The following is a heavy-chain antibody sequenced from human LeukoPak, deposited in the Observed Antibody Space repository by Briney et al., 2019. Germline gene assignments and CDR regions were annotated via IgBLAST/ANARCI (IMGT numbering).Heavy chain of an antibody. CDR1: GGSISSGGYY. V-gene: IGHV4-31*03. J-gene: IGHJ3*02. Sequence: PSETLSLTCTVSGGSISSGGYYWSWIRQHPGKGLEWIVYIYYSGSTYYNPSLKSRVTISVDTSKNQFSLKLSSVTAADTAVYYCARHTPYSSGWYKSPSADAFDIWGQGTMVTVSS. CDR3: ARHTPYSSGWYKSPSADAFDI. D-gene: IGHD6-19*01. CDR2: IYYSGST.